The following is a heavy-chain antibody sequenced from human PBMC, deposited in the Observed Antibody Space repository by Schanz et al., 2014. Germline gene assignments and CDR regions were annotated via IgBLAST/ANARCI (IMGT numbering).Heavy chain of an antibody. J-gene: IGHJ4*02. CDR1: GFSLNTYG. D-gene: IGHD4-17*01. CDR2: IWNNGVTK. CDR3: ARPRFDYGEVDY. V-gene: IGHV3-33*01. Sequence: QAQLMESGVGVVPPGTSLILSCSVSGFSLNTYGIHWFRQPAGKGLEWVAVIWNNGVTKYYADSVRGRFTISRDRFQNTLYLRMSSLRAEDTAVYYCARPRFDYGEVDYWGQGTLVTVSS.